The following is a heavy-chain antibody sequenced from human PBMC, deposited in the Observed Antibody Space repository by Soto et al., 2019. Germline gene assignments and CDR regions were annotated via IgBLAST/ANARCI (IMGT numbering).Heavy chain of an antibody. CDR3: AREGRSTVDLDY. J-gene: IGHJ4*02. CDR1: SVSICSYY. V-gene: IGHV4-59*01. CDR2: IYFSEGT. D-gene: IGHD1-26*01. Sequence: PSETVSLTCTVSSVSICSYYWSWNRQPPGLGREWIGNIYFSEGTNDTPALKSRVTMSIDTSKNQFSLKLSSVTAADTAVYYCAREGRSTVDLDYWGQGTLVTVSS.